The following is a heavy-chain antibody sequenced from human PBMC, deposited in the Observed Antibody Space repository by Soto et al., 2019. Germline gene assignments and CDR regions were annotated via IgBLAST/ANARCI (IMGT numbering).Heavy chain of an antibody. CDR1: GYTFTSYG. CDR3: ARERGGYSYGDY. Sequence: QVQLVQSGAEVKKPGASVKVSCKASGYTFTSYGINWVRQAPGQGLEWMGWVNIYKGNTNYEQKLQGRVTMTTDTSTSTAYLEPRSLRFDDTAVYYCARERGGYSYGDYWGQGTQVTVSS. CDR2: VNIYKGNT. J-gene: IGHJ4*02. V-gene: IGHV1-18*01. D-gene: IGHD5-18*01.